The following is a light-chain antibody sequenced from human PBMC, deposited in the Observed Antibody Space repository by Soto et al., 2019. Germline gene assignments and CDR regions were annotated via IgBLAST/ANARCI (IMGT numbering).Light chain of an antibody. J-gene: IGKJ5*01. CDR3: QQHNQWPIT. Sequence: DIQMTQSPSTLSGSVGDRVTITCRASQSVSSWLAWYQQKPGKAPKLLIYKASSLQSGVSSRFSGSGSGTEFTLTINSLQSEDSAVYYCQQHNQWPITFGQGTRLEIK. V-gene: IGKV1-5*03. CDR2: KAS. CDR1: QSVSSW.